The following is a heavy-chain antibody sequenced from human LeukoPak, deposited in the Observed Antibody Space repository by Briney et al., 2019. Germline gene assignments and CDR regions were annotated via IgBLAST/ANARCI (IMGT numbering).Heavy chain of an antibody. Sequence: SETLSLTCTVSGGSISSYYWSWIRQPPGKGLEWIGYIYYSGSTNYNPSLKSRVTISVDTSKNQFSLKLSSVTAADTAVYYCARIGHEDYYFDYWGQGTLVTASS. CDR3: ARIGHEDYYFDY. CDR1: GGSISSYY. V-gene: IGHV4-59*01. J-gene: IGHJ4*02. CDR2: IYYSGST.